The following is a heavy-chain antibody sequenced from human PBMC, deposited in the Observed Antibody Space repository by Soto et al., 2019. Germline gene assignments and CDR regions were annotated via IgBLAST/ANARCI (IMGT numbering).Heavy chain of an antibody. CDR3: AESFEFKRYFDL. D-gene: IGHD3-16*02. Sequence: SETLSLTCAVSGGSISSNDWWTWFRQPPGKGLEWIGEIHHSGSSTYNPSLHSRVTMSVDKSKNHFSLNLNSVTAADTAVYFCAESFEFKRYFDLWGPGTLVTVSS. CDR1: GGSISSNDW. V-gene: IGHV4-4*02. J-gene: IGHJ4*02. CDR2: IHHSGSS.